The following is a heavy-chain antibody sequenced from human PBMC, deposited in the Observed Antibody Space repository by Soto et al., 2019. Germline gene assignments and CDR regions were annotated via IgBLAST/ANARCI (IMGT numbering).Heavy chain of an antibody. D-gene: IGHD3-3*01. J-gene: IGHJ6*02. CDR3: ARERGASVNYYYNGMDV. CDR1: GFPFSSFW. Sequence: GVLSRSCAASGFPFSSFWMTWVRQAPGKGLEWVANIKQDGSEKYYVDSVKGRFTISRDNAKKSLYLQMNSLRVEDTAVYYCARERGASVNYYYNGMDVWGQGT. V-gene: IGHV3-7*05. CDR2: IKQDGSEK.